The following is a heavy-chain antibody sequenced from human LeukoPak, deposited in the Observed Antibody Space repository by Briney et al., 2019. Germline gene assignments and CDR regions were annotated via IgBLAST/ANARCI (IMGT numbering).Heavy chain of an antibody. J-gene: IGHJ2*01. D-gene: IGHD2-8*01. V-gene: IGHV4-39*07. CDR2: IYYSGST. Sequence: SETLSLTCTVSGGSISSSSYYWGWIRQPPGKGLEWIGSIYYSGSTYYNPSLKSRVTISVDTSKNQFSLKLSSVTAADTAVYYCARDRMYCTNGVCRPIYWYFDLWGRGTLVTVSS. CDR3: ARDRMYCTNGVCRPIYWYFDL. CDR1: GGSISSSSYY.